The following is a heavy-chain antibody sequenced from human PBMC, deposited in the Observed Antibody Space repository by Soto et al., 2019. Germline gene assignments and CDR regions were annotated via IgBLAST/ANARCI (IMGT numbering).Heavy chain of an antibody. J-gene: IGHJ5*02. D-gene: IGHD6-13*01. CDR2: IRSRANSYAT. CDR3: TRRLISSSWYQGWFDP. CDR1: GFTFSGSA. Sequence: HPGGSLRLSCAASGFTFSGSAMHWVRQASGKGLEWVGRIRSRANSYATAYAASVKGRFTISRDDSKNTAYLQMNSLKTEDTAVYYCTRRLISSSWYQGWFDPWGQGTLVTVSS. V-gene: IGHV3-73*01.